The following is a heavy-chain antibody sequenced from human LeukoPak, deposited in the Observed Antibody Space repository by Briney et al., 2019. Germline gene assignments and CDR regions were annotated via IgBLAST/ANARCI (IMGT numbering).Heavy chain of an antibody. D-gene: IGHD2-15*01. Sequence: GGSLRLSCAASGFTFSSYGMHWVRQAPGKGLEWVAAISYDGGKKYYADSVKGRFTISRDNSKNTLYLQMNSLGAEDTAVYYCAKGRYCSGGSCPDGWFDPWGQGTLVTVSS. J-gene: IGHJ5*02. CDR3: AKGRYCSGGSCPDGWFDP. CDR2: ISYDGGKK. CDR1: GFTFSSYG. V-gene: IGHV3-30*18.